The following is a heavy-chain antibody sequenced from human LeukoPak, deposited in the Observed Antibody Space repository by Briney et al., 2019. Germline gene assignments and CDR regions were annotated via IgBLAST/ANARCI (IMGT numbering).Heavy chain of an antibody. CDR2: ISSYNGDT. J-gene: IGHJ4*02. V-gene: IGHV1-18*01. CDR3: ARVVSGGLRYFDWL. CDR1: GYTFSNYG. Sequence: SVKVSCNASGYTFSNYGIGWVRQAPGQGLEWMGWISSYNGDTDYAQKLQGRVTMTTDTSTSTAYVELRSLRSDDTAVYYCARVVSGGLRYFDWLWGQGTLVTVSS. D-gene: IGHD3-9*01.